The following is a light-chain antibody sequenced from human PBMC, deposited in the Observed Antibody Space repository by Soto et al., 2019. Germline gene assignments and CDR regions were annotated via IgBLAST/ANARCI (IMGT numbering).Light chain of an antibody. CDR1: QNINRN. V-gene: IGKV3-15*01. J-gene: IGKJ2*01. CDR2: RAS. Sequence: EIVLTQSPATLSVSPGESASLSCRASQNINRNLAWYQQRPGQAPRLLILRASTRASGIPARFSGSGSGTEFTLTVSGLESEDFAVYYCQQYEESPPSSFGQGTKVEIK. CDR3: QQYEESPPSS.